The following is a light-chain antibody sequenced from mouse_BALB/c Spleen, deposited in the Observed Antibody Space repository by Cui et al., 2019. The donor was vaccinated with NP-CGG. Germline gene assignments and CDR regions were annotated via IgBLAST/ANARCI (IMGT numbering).Light chain of an antibody. CDR2: GTI. CDR3: ALWYSNHWV. J-gene: IGLJ1*01. CDR1: TGAVTTSNY. Sequence: QAVVTQESALTTSPGETVTLTCRSSTGAVTTSNYANWVQEKPDYLFTGLIGGTINRAPGVPARFSGSLIGGEAALTITGAQTEDEAIYFCALWYSNHWVFGGGTKLTVL. V-gene: IGLV1*01.